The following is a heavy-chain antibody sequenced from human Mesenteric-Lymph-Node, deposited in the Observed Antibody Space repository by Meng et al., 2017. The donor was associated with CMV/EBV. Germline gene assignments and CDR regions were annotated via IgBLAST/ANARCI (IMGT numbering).Heavy chain of an antibody. Sequence: QEQLVQSGAEVKKPGASVKVSCKASGYTFTSFDINWVRQAPGQGLEWMGRINPNSGGTNYAQKFQGRVTMTRDTSISTAYMELSRLRSDDTAVYYCARDLARFWGQGTLVTVSS. CDR1: GYTFTSFD. CDR3: ARDLARF. J-gene: IGHJ4*02. V-gene: IGHV1-2*06. CDR2: INPNSGGT.